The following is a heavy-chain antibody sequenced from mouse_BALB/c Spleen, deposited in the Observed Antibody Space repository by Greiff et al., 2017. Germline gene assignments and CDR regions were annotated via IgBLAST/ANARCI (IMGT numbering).Heavy chain of an antibody. J-gene: IGHJ4*01. D-gene: IGHD2-3*01. CDR2: ISSGGST. CDR3: AREADGYYYAMDY. Sequence: EVMLVESGGGLVKPGGSLKLSCAASGFTFSSYAMSWVRQTPEKRLEWVASISSGGSTYYPDSVKGRFTISRDNARNILYLQMSSLRSEDTAMYYCAREADGYYYAMDYWGQGTSVTVSS. V-gene: IGHV5-6-5*01. CDR1: GFTFSSYA.